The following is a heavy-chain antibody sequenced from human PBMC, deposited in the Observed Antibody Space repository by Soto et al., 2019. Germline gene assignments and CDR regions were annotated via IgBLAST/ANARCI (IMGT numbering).Heavy chain of an antibody. CDR3: ARDDPFSSSSIYSSSRNWFDP. V-gene: IGHV1-69*13. CDR1: GGTFSSYA. CDR2: IIPIFGTA. J-gene: IGHJ5*02. Sequence: ASVKVSCKASGGTFSSYAISWVRQAPGQGLEWMGGIIPIFGTANYAQKFQGRVTITADESTSTAYMELSSLRSEDTAVYYCARDDPFSSSSIYSSSRNWFDPWGQGTLVTVSS. D-gene: IGHD6-13*01.